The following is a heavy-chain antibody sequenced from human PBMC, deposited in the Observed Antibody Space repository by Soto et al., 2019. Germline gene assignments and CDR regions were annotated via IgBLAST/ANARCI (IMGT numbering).Heavy chain of an antibody. CDR1: GFTFDDYA. D-gene: IGHD3-10*01. CDR3: AKEGIKWFGGLHYYYYMDV. CDR2: ISWNSGSI. Sequence: GGSLRLSCAASGFTFDDYAMHWVRQAPGKGLEWVSGISWNSGSIGYADSVKGRFTISRDNAKNSLYLQMNSLRAEDTALYYCAKEGIKWFGGLHYYYYMDVWGKGTTVTVSS. V-gene: IGHV3-9*01. J-gene: IGHJ6*03.